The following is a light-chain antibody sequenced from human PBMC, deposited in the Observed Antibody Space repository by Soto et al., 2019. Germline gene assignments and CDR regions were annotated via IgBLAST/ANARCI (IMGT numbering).Light chain of an antibody. CDR2: EVT. CDR1: SSDVGADNF. CDR3: SSYAGGNNV. V-gene: IGLV2-8*01. J-gene: IGLJ1*01. Sequence: HSVLTQPPSASGSPGQSVTISSTGTSSDVGADNFVSWYQQHPGKAPKLMISEVTKRPSGVPDRFSGSKSGNTASLTVSGLQAEDEADYYCSSYAGGNNVFGTGTKVTVL.